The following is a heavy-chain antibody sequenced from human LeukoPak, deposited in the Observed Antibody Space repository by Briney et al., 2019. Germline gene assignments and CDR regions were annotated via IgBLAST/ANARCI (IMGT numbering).Heavy chain of an antibody. CDR3: TSQDIVVVPAAPPPYYYYMDV. J-gene: IGHJ6*03. D-gene: IGHD2-2*01. V-gene: IGHV3-15*01. CDR2: IKSKTDGGTT. Sequence: GGSLRLSCAASGFTFSNAWMSWVRQAPGKGLEWVGRIKSKTDGGTTDYAAPVKGRFTISRDDSKNTLYLQMNSLKTEDTAVYYCTSQDIVVVPAAPPPYYYYMDVWGKGTTVTVSS. CDR1: GFTFSNAW.